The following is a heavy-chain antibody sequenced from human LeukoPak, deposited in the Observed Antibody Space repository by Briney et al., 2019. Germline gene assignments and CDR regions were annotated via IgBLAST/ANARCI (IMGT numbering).Heavy chain of an antibody. J-gene: IGHJ4*02. Sequence: PGGSLRLSCAASGFTFNDYWMSWVRQAPGRGLEWVANIRENGSEKYYADSVKGRFTISRDNANKSLHLEINSLRTEDTAVYKCARGCSGGSCYVYWGQGTLVTVSS. CDR2: IRENGSEK. D-gene: IGHD2-15*01. CDR3: ARGCSGGSCYVY. CDR1: GFTFNDYW. V-gene: IGHV3-7*01.